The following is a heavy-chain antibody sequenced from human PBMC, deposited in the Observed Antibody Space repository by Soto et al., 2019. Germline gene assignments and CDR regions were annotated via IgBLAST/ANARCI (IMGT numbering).Heavy chain of an antibody. V-gene: IGHV3-30*18. Sequence: QEQLVESGGGVVQPGKSLRLSCAASGFTFNTYGMHWVRQAPGKGLEWVAVISYDGSEKYYVDSVKGRFTISKDNSKNTLYLQMNSLRPEDTAVYYCAKSPNFYCSSPNCYKYYFDHWGQGTLVTVSS. D-gene: IGHD2-2*02. CDR1: GFTFNTYG. J-gene: IGHJ4*02. CDR2: ISYDGSEK. CDR3: AKSPNFYCSSPNCYKYYFDH.